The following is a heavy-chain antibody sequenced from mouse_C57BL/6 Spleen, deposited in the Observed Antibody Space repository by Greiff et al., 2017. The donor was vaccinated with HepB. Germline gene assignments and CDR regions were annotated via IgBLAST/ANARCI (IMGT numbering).Heavy chain of an antibody. V-gene: IGHV3-6*01. D-gene: IGHD2-4*01. Sequence: EVKLQESGPGLVKPSQSLSLTCSVTGYSITSGYYWNWIRQFPGNKLEWMGYISYDGSNNYNPSLKNRISITRDTSKNQFFLKLNSVTTEDTATYYCARWDPFYDYDGAYWGQGTLGTVSA. CDR2: ISYDGSN. J-gene: IGHJ3*01. CDR1: GYSITSGYY. CDR3: ARWDPFYDYDGAY.